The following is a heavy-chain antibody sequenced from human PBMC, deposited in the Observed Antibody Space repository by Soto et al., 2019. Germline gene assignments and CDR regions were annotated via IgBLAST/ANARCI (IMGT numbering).Heavy chain of an antibody. V-gene: IGHV1-3*01. CDR2: INAGNGNT. CDR1: GYTFTSYA. CDR3: ARDIADYYGSGSYSYYYYGMDV. J-gene: IGHJ6*02. Sequence: QVQLVQSGAAVKKPGASVKVSCKASGYTFTSYAMHWVRQAPGQRLEWMGWINAGNGNTKYSQKFQGRVTITRHTSASTAYMELSSLRSEDTAVYYCARDIADYYGSGSYSYYYYGMDVWGQGTTVTVSS. D-gene: IGHD3-10*01.